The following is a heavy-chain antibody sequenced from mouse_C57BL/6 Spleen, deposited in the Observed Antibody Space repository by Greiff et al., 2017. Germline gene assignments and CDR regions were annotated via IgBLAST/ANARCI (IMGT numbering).Heavy chain of an antibody. V-gene: IGHV5-4*01. CDR2: ISDGGSYT. CDR1: GFTFSSYA. J-gene: IGHJ3*01. D-gene: IGHD2-1*01. Sequence: DVQLVESGGGLVKPGGSLKLSCAASGFTFSSYAMSWVRQTPEKRLEWVATISDGGSYTYYPDNVKGRFTISRDNAKNNLYLQMSHLKSEDTAMYYCARGNDGGFAYWGQGTLVTVSA. CDR3: ARGNDGGFAY.